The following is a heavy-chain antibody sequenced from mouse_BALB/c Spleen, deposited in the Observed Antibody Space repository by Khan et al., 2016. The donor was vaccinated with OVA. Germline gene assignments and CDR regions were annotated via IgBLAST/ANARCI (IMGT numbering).Heavy chain of an antibody. J-gene: IGHJ4*01. D-gene: IGHD1-2*01. CDR3: ASLRLRVDY. V-gene: IGHV1-4*02. CDR2: INPSSGNI. CDR1: GYSFTTYT. Sequence: VQLQQSAAELARPGASVKMSCKASGYSFTTYTIHWVKQRPGQGLEWIGNINPSSGNIEYNQKFKDKTTLTADKSSSTAYMQLSSLTSEDSAVYYCASLRLRVDYGGQGTSVTVSS.